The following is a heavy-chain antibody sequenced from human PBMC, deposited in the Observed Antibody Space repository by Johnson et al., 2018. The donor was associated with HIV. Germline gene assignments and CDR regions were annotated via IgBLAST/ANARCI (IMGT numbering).Heavy chain of an antibody. D-gene: IGHD6-6*01. CDR1: GFIFNDYP. J-gene: IGHJ3*02. CDR3: ASHVGSSVGSAFDI. Sequence: QVQLVESGGGVVQPGRSLRLSCAASGFIFNDYPMYWVRQPPGKWLEWVAVISFDGSNKYYADSVKGRFSISRDNSKNTLYLQMNSLRAEDTAVYYCASHVGSSVGSAFDIWGQGTMVTVSS. CDR2: ISFDGSNK. V-gene: IGHV3-30*04.